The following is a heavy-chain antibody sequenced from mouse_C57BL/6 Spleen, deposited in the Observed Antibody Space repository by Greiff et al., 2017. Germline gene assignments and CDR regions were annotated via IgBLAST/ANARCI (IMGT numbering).Heavy chain of an antibody. J-gene: IGHJ2*01. CDR1: GFTFSSYA. Sequence: EVKLVESGGGLVKPGGSLKLSCAASGFTFSSYAMSWVRQTPEKRLEWVATISDGGSYTYYPDNVKGRFTISRDNAKNNLYLQMSHLKSEDTAMYYCARDAFYDGYYYFDYWGQGTTLTVSS. CDR2: ISDGGSYT. D-gene: IGHD2-3*01. V-gene: IGHV5-4*01. CDR3: ARDAFYDGYYYFDY.